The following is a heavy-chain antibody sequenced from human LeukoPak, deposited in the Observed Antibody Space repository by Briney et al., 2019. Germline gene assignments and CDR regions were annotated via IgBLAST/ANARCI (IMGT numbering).Heavy chain of an antibody. CDR3: AREPQTGDTPFDY. Sequence: GGSLRLSCAASGFTFSSYWMHWVRQAPGKGLVWVSRINSDGSSTSYADSVKGRFTISRDNANNSLYLQMHNLRAEDTAVYYCAREPQTGDTPFDYWGQGTLVTVSS. CDR2: INSDGSST. CDR1: GFTFSSYW. D-gene: IGHD2-21*02. V-gene: IGHV3-74*01. J-gene: IGHJ4*02.